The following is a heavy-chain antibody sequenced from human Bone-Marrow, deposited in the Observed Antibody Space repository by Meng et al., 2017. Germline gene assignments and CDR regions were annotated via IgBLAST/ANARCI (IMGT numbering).Heavy chain of an antibody. J-gene: IGHJ3*01. D-gene: IGHD3-22*01. CDR2: IHHSGTT. CDR3: ARLQRISLTVVL. V-gene: IGHV4-38-2*02. Sequence: SETLSLTCTVSSYSISGGYFWCWIRQPPGKGLEWIGHIHHSGTTYYNPSLTSRLTITPDTSKNQISLTLSSVTAADTAVYCCARLQRISLTVVLWGQGTMVTVSS. CDR1: SYSISGGYF.